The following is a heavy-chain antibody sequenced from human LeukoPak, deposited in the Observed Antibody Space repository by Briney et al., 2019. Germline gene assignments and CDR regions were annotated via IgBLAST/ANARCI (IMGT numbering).Heavy chain of an antibody. CDR2: IKQDGSEK. CDR1: GFTFSSYA. V-gene: IGHV3-7*01. Sequence: PGGSLRLSCAASGFTFSSYAMSWVRQAPGKGLEWVANIKQDGSEKYYVDSVKGRFTISRDNAKNSLYLQMNSLRAEDTAVYYCARVSWGYSFDYWGQGTLVTVSS. CDR3: ARVSWGYSFDY. D-gene: IGHD3-16*01. J-gene: IGHJ4*02.